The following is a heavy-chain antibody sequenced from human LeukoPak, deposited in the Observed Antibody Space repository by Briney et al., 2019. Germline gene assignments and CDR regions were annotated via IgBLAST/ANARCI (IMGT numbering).Heavy chain of an antibody. V-gene: IGHV1-2*02. Sequence: ASVKVSCKASGYTFTGYYMHWVRQAPGQGLEWMGWINPNSGGTNYAQKFQGRVTMTRDTSISTAYMELSRLRSDDTAVYYCATDSSGYFPLDAFDIWGQGTMVTVSS. CDR2: INPNSGGT. CDR3: ATDSSGYFPLDAFDI. D-gene: IGHD3-22*01. CDR1: GYTFTGYY. J-gene: IGHJ3*02.